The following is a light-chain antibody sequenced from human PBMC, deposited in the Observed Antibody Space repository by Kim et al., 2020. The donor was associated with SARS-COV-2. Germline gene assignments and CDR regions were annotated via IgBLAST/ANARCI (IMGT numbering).Light chain of an antibody. V-gene: IGLV2-11*01. Sequence: LTQPRSVSGSPGQSVTISCTGTSSDVGGYNYVSWYQQHPGKAPKLMIYDVSKRPSGVPDRFSGSKSGNTASLTVSGLQAEDEADYYCCSYAGSYTYVFGTGTKVTVL. CDR2: DVS. CDR1: SSDVGGYNY. J-gene: IGLJ1*01. CDR3: CSYAGSYTYV.